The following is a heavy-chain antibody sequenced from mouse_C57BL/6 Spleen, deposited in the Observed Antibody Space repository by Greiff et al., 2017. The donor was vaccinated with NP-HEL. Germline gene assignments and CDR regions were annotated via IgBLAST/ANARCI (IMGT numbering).Heavy chain of an antibody. V-gene: IGHV1-72*01. CDR3: ARNDYDYDEEAWFAD. CDR1: GFTFTSYW. Sequence: QVQLQQPGAELVKPGASVKLSCKASGFTFTSYWMHWVQQRPGRGLEWIGRIDTNSGGTKYHERFKSKATLTVDKPSSTAYMQLSSLTSEDSAVYYCARNDYDYDEEAWFADWGQGTLVTVAA. D-gene: IGHD2-4*01. J-gene: IGHJ3*01. CDR2: IDTNSGGT.